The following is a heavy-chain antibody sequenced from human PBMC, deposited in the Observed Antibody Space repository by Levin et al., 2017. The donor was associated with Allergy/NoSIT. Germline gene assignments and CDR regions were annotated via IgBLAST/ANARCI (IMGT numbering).Heavy chain of an antibody. CDR1: GFTFTNYA. J-gene: IGHJ5*02. Sequence: PGGSLRLSCAASGFTFTNYAMTWVRQAPGKGLEWVSAISGSGASRYYADSVKGRFTISRDNSKNTLFLQMNSLRAEDTAIYYCVNENWFDPWGQGTLVTVSS. CDR3: VNENWFDP. V-gene: IGHV3-23*01. CDR2: ISGSGASR.